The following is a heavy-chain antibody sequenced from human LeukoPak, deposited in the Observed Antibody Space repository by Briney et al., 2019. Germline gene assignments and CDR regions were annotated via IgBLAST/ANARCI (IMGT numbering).Heavy chain of an antibody. Sequence: SETLSLTCTVSGGSISSSSYYWGWIRQPPGKGLEWIGEIYHTEKSNYNPSLLSRVSISVDKSNNQFSLRLSSVTAADTALYYCARRNYHDNSDLDYWDQGALVTVSS. V-gene: IGHV4-39*07. J-gene: IGHJ4*02. CDR3: ARRNYHDNSDLDY. D-gene: IGHD3-22*01. CDR1: GGSISSSSYY. CDR2: IYHTEKS.